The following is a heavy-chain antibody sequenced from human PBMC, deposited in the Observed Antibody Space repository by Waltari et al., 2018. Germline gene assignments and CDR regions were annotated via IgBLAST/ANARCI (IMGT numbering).Heavy chain of an antibody. J-gene: IGHJ5*01. V-gene: IGHV4-34*01. Sequence: QVQLHQWGAGLLKPSETLSLTCAVSGGPFTAYSWSWIRPPPGKGLEWIGEISHTGVTHYNPSLRSRVTMSVDTIKKQFSLMLTSVTAADTAVYFCARTWGNSPPLGWFDPWGRGTRVTISS. CDR3: ARTWGNSPPLGWFDP. CDR2: ISHTGVT. CDR1: GGPFTAYS. D-gene: IGHD7-27*01.